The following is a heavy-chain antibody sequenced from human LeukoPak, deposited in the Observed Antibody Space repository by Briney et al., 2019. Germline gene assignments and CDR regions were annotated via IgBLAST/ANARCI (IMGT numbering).Heavy chain of an antibody. CDR1: GFTFSSYW. J-gene: IGHJ1*01. CDR3: AREYCSGGSCLYFQH. V-gene: IGHV3-7*01. D-gene: IGHD2-15*01. Sequence: PGGSLRLSCAASGFTFSSYWMSWVRQAPGKGLEWVANIKQDGSEKYYVDSVKGRFTISRDNAKNTLYLQMNSLRAEDTAVYYCAREYCSGGSCLYFQHWGQGTLVTVSS. CDR2: IKQDGSEK.